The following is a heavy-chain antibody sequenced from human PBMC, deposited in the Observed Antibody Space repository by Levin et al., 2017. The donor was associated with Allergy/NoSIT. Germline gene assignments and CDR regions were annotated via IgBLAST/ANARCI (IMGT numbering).Heavy chain of an antibody. CDR1: GFTFSDYY. Sequence: GGSLRLSCAASGFTFSDYYMSWIRQAPGKGLEWVSYISSSSSYTNYADSVKGRFTISRDNAKNSLYLQMNSLRAEDTAVYYCARPYGDYPTHFQHWGQGTLVTVSS. D-gene: IGHD4-17*01. J-gene: IGHJ1*01. V-gene: IGHV3-11*03. CDR2: ISSSSSYT. CDR3: ARPYGDYPTHFQH.